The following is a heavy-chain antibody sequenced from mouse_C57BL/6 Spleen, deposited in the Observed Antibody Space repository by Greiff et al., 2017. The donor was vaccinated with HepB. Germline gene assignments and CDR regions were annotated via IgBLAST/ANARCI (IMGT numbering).Heavy chain of an antibody. V-gene: IGHV1-42*01. D-gene: IGHD2-4*01. Sequence: VQLQQSGPELVKPGASVKISCKASGYSFTGYYMNWVKQSPEKSLEWIGEINPSTGGTTYNQKFKAKATLTVDKSSSTAYMQLKSLTSEDSAVYYCARGNYDDDRFAYWGQGTLVTVSA. CDR3: ARGNYDDDRFAY. CDR2: INPSTGGT. J-gene: IGHJ3*01. CDR1: GYSFTGYY.